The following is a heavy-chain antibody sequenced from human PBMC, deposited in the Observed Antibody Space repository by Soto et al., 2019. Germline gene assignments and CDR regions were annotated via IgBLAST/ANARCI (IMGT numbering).Heavy chain of an antibody. V-gene: IGHV3-64*01. CDR3: ARGEAAPIYYYNYYYMDV. D-gene: IGHD6-13*01. Sequence: PGGSLRLSCAASGFTFSSYAMSWVRQAPGKGLEYVSAISGNGDNTYYANSVKGRFTISRDNSRNTLYLQMGSLRAEDMAVYYCARGEAAPIYYYNYYYMDVWGKGATVTVSS. J-gene: IGHJ6*03. CDR1: GFTFSSYA. CDR2: ISGNGDNT.